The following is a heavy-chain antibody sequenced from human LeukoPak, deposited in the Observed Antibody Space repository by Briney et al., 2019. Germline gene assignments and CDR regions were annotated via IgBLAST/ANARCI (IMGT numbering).Heavy chain of an antibody. CDR1: GSIVSSNY. CDR2: IYVNGAT. V-gene: IGHV3-66*01. CDR3: ARSYMTTVTR. D-gene: IGHD4-17*01. J-gene: IGHJ4*02. Sequence: GGSLRLSCAASGSIVSSNYMSWVRQAPGKGLEWVSIIYVNGATYYADSVKGRFIISRDNTQNALYLQMNSLRAEDTAVYYCARSYMTTVTRWGQGTLVTVSS.